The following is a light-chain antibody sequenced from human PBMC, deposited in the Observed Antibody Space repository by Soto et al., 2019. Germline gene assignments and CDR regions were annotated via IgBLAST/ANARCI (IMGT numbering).Light chain of an antibody. CDR3: QQSDSTTYS. J-gene: IGKJ2*01. CDR2: AAS. V-gene: IGKV1-39*01. Sequence: DIQMTQSPSSLSASVGDRVTITCRASQSISSYLNWYQQKPGKAPKLLIYAASSLQSGVPSRFSGSRSGTDFTLTISSLQPEYFATYYCQQSDSTTYSFGQGTKLEIK. CDR1: QSISSY.